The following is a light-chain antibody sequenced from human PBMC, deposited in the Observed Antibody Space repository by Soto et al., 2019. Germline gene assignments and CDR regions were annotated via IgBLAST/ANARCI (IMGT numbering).Light chain of an antibody. J-gene: IGLJ1*01. CDR1: SSDVGGYDY. CDR2: DVS. CDR3: SSYTSSSTSCV. V-gene: IGLV2-14*01. Sequence: QSVLTQPASVSGSPGQSITISCTGSSSDVGGYDYVSWYQQHPGKPPKLMIYDVSNRPSGVSDRFSGSKSGNTASLTISGLQAEDEADYYCSSYTSSSTSCVFGTGTKVTV.